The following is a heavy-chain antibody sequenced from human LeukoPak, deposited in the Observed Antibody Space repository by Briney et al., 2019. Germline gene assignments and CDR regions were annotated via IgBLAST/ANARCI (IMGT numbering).Heavy chain of an antibody. CDR3: ARDLPYVLRFLEWLPHYMDV. CDR1: GFTFSSYS. V-gene: IGHV3-48*04. Sequence: GGSLRLSCAASGFTFSSYSMNWVRQAPGKGLEWVSYISSSSSTIYYADSVKGRFTISRDNAKNSLYLQMNSLRAEDTALFFFARDLPYVLRFLEWLPHYMDVWGKGTTVTVSS. CDR2: ISSSSSTI. D-gene: IGHD3-3*01. J-gene: IGHJ6*03.